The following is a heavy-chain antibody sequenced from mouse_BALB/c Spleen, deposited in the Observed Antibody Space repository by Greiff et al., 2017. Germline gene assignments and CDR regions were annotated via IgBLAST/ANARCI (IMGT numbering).Heavy chain of an antibody. CDR2: IYPGGGYT. Sequence: VQVVESGAELVRPGTSVKISCKASGYTFTNYWLGWVKQRPGHGLEWIGDIYPGGGYTNYNEKFKGKATLTADTSSSTAYMQLSSLTSEDSAVYFCARSEGNQLGYWGQGTTLTVSS. CDR3: ARSEGNQLGY. V-gene: IGHV1-63*02. CDR1: GYTFTNYW. D-gene: IGHD2-1*01. J-gene: IGHJ2*01.